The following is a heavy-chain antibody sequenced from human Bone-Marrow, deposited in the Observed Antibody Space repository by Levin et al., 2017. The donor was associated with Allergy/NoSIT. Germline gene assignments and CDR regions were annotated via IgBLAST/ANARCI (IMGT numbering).Heavy chain of an antibody. V-gene: IGHV1-18*01. CDR2: ISAYNGNT. CDR1: GYTFTSYG. J-gene: IGHJ4*02. Sequence: GESLKISCKASGYTFTSYGISWVRQAPGQGLEWMGWISAYNGNTNYAQKLQGRVTMTTDTSTSTAYMELRSLRSDDTAVYYCALADGAGDYFDYWGQGTLVTVSS. CDR3: ALADGAGDYFDY. D-gene: IGHD2-21*01.